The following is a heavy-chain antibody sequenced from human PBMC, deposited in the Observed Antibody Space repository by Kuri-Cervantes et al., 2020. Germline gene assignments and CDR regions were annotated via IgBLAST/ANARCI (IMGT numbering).Heavy chain of an antibody. V-gene: IGHV1-3*02. Sequence: ASVKVSCKASGYTFTSYAMHWVRQAPGQRLEWMGWSNAGNGNTKYSQEFQGRVTMTRDTSTSTVYMELSSLRSEDTAVYYCAREGGSGDQWLPGLTQNYGMDVWGQGTTVTVSS. J-gene: IGHJ6*02. CDR3: AREGGSGDQWLPGLTQNYGMDV. CDR2: SNAGNGNT. CDR1: GYTFTSYA. D-gene: IGHD3-22*01.